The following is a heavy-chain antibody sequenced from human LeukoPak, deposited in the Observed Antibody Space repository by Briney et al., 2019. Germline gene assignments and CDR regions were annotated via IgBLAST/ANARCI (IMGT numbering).Heavy chain of an antibody. CDR3: ARDPIGGHAIWAFDI. CDR1: GGSISSYY. J-gene: IGHJ3*02. D-gene: IGHD2-2*01. V-gene: IGHV4-59*01. Sequence: PSETLSLTCTVSGGSISSYYWSWIRQPPGKRLEWIGYIHYSGSTNYNPSLKSRITISIDTSKTQLSLRLSSVTAADTAVYYCARDPIGGHAIWAFDIWGQGTMVTVSS. CDR2: IHYSGST.